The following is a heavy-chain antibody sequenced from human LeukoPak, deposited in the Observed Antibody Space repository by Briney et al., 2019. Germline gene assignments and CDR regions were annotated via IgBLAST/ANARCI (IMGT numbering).Heavy chain of an antibody. CDR1: GFTFSSYA. J-gene: IGHJ4*02. Sequence: GGSLRLSCAASGFTFSSYAMSRVRQAPGKGLEWVSGISGSSGTTYQADSVKSRFTISRDKSKNTLYLQMNSLRAEDTAVYYCAKDPGYWSGYQDYWGQGTLVTVSS. CDR2: ISGSSGTT. CDR3: AKDPGYWSGYQDY. D-gene: IGHD3-3*01. V-gene: IGHV3-23*01.